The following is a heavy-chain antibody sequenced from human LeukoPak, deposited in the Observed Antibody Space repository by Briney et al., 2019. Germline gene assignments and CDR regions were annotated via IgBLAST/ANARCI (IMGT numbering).Heavy chain of an antibody. Sequence: PGESLKISCKGSGYSFTSYWIGWVRQMPGKGLEWMGIIYPGDSDTRYSPSFQGQVTISADKSTSTAYVQWSSLKASDTAMYYCARIREMATIGLDAFDIWGQGTMVTVSS. D-gene: IGHD5-24*01. CDR1: GYSFTSYW. V-gene: IGHV5-51*01. CDR3: ARIREMATIGLDAFDI. J-gene: IGHJ3*02. CDR2: IYPGDSDT.